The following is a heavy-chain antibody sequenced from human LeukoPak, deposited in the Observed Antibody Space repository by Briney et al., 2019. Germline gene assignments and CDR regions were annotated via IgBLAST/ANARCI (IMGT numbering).Heavy chain of an antibody. D-gene: IGHD2-15*01. V-gene: IGHV3-9*01. J-gene: IGHJ3*02. CDR1: GFTFDDYA. CDR3: AKDLGYCSGGSCYDAFDI. CDR2: ISWNCGSI. Sequence: SLRLSCAASGFTFDDYAMHWVRQAPGKGLEWVSGISWNCGSIGYADSVKGRFTISRDNAKNSLYLQMNSLRAEDTALYYCAKDLGYCSGGSCYDAFDIWGQGTMVTVSS.